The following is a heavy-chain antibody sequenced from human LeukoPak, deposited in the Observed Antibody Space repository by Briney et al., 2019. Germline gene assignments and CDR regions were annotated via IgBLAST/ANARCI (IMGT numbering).Heavy chain of an antibody. CDR2: IIPIFGTA. CDR3: ARVSKSGSYFLRPYNWFDP. Sequence: GASVKVSCKASGYTFTSYYMHWVRQAPGQGLEWMGGIIPIFGTANYAQKFQGRVTITADESTSTAYMELSSLRSEDTAVYYCARVSKSGSYFLRPYNWFDPWGQGTLVTVSS. D-gene: IGHD1-26*01. CDR1: GYTFTSYY. V-gene: IGHV1-69*13. J-gene: IGHJ5*02.